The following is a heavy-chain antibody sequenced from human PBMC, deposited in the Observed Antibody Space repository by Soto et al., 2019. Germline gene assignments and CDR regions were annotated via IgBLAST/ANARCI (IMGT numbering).Heavy chain of an antibody. CDR2: GYYSGST. Sequence: QVQLQESGPGLVKASETLSLTCTVSGTSMSGHFWSWMRQPPGKGLEWIGYGYYSGSTLYNPSLKSRVTISLDTSKNHFSLRINSVTSADTAVYYCARGVYLSLVRTGWFDPWGQGTLVTVSS. CDR1: GTSMSGHF. J-gene: IGHJ5*02. D-gene: IGHD3-10*01. CDR3: ARGVYLSLVRTGWFDP. V-gene: IGHV4-59*11.